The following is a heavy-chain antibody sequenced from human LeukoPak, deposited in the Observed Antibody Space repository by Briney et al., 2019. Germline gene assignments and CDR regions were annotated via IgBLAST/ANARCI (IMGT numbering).Heavy chain of an antibody. V-gene: IGHV3-15*01. CDR3: TTGIAVAGTLSDY. J-gene: IGHJ4*02. CDR2: IKSKTDGGTT. Sequence: GGSLRLSCAASGFTFSNAWMSWVRQAPGKGLEWVGRIKSKTDGGTTDYAAPVKGRFTISRDDSKNTLYLQMNSLKTEDTVVYYCTTGIAVAGTLSDYWGQGTLVTVSS. D-gene: IGHD6-19*01. CDR1: GFTFSNAW.